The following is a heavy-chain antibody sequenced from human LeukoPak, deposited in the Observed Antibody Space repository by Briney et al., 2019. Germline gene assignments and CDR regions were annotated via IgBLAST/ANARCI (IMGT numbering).Heavy chain of an antibody. J-gene: IGHJ3*02. Sequence: GASVKVSCKASGGTFSSYAISWVRQAPGQGLEWMGGIIPIFGTANYAQKFQGRVTITADESTSTAYMELSSLRSEDTAVYYCASRDYESLGAFDIWGQGTMVTVSS. V-gene: IGHV1-69*13. D-gene: IGHD4-17*01. CDR1: GGTFSSYA. CDR3: ASRDYESLGAFDI. CDR2: IIPIFGTA.